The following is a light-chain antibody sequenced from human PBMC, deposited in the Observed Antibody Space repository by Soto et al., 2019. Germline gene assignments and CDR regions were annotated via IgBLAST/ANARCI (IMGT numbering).Light chain of an antibody. J-gene: IGLJ3*02. CDR1: SSDVGSYNL. Sequence: QSALTQPASVSGSPGQSITISCTGTSSDVGSYNLVSWYQQHPGKAPKLMIYEDSKRPSGVSNRFLGSKARNTASLSISGHHAEDEAEYFCSSYARGSTLGFGGGTKLTGL. V-gene: IGLV2-23*01. CDR2: EDS. CDR3: SSYARGSTLG.